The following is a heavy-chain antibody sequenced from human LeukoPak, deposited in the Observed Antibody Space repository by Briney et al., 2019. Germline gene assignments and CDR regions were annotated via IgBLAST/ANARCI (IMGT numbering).Heavy chain of an antibody. CDR3: GRDGQGSTPLDY. J-gene: IGHJ4*02. D-gene: IGHD1-26*01. CDR2: ISADGSST. V-gene: IGHV3-74*01. CDR1: GFTFNSHW. Sequence: GGSLRLSCAASGFTFNSHWMHWVRQAPGSGLVWVSGISADGSSTRYADSVNGRFTISRDNDKNTLYLQMNSLRAEDTAVYYCGRDGQGSTPLDYWGQGTLVTVSS.